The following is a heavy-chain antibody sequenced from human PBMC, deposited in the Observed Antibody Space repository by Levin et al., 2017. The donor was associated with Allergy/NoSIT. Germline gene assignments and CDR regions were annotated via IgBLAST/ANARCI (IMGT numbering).Heavy chain of an antibody. CDR3: ASPPSSSWFYFAY. D-gene: IGHD6-13*01. CDR1: RGSVSSSSYC. V-gene: IGHV4-39*01. Sequence: GSLRLSCTVSRGSVSSSSYCWAWIRQPPGKGLEWIATIYSTGRTYFNPSLKSRVTISTDTSKNEFSLKMNSVTAADTAVYYCASPPSSSWFYFAYWGQGSLVTVSS. CDR2: IYSTGRT. J-gene: IGHJ4*02.